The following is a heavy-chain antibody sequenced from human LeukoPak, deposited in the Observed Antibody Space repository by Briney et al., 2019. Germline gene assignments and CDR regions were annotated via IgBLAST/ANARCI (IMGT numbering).Heavy chain of an antibody. CDR2: ISGSGGST. CDR3: ARDSPMITFGGVIVI. Sequence: GTLRLSCAASGFTFSSYGMSWVRQAPGKGLEWVSGISGSGGSTYYADFVKGRFTISRDNAKNSLYLQMNSLRAEDTAVYYCARDSPMITFGGVIVIWGQGTLVTVTS. V-gene: IGHV3-23*01. J-gene: IGHJ3*02. D-gene: IGHD3-16*02. CDR1: GFTFSSYG.